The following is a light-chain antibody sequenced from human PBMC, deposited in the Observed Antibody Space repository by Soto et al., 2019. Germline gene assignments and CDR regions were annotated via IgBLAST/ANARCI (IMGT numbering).Light chain of an antibody. V-gene: IGKV1-5*01. J-gene: IGKJ1*01. Sequence: DIQMTQSPSPLSASVGDRVTITCRASQSISNWLAWYQQKPGKAPKLLIYDASSLDSRVPSRFSGSGSGTEFTLTISSLQPEDFALYYCQQYNNWPPWAFGQGTKVDIK. CDR1: QSISNW. CDR3: QQYNNWPPWA. CDR2: DAS.